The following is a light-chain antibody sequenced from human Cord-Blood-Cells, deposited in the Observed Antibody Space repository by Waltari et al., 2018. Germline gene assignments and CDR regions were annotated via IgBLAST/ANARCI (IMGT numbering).Light chain of an antibody. CDR2: DAS. CDR1: QSVSSY. Sequence: EIVLTQSPATLSLSPGERATLSCMDSQSVSSYLAWYQQKPGQAPRLLIYDASNRATGIPARFSGSGSGTDFTLTIRSLEPEDFAVYYCQQRSNWPLTFGGGTKVEIK. CDR3: QQRSNWPLT. J-gene: IGKJ4*01. V-gene: IGKV3-11*01.